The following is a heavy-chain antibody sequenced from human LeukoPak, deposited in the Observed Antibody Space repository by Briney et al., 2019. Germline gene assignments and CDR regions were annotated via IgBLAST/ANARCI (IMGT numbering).Heavy chain of an antibody. CDR2: ISGYNGKT. V-gene: IGHV1-18*01. CDR3: TRAGLRYFDWANNYFDP. D-gene: IGHD3-9*01. J-gene: IGHJ5*02. Sequence: ASVKVSCKTSGYEFNTYGINWVRQAPGQGLEWLGWISGYNGKTSSALSVLGRLTITTDTSTNTVFMELWSLTPDDTAIYYCTRAGLRYFDWANNYFDPWGQGTLVTVAS. CDR1: GYEFNTYG.